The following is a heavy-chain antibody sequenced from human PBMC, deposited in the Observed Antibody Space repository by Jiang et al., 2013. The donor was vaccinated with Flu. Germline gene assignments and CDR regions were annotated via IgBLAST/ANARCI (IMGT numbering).Heavy chain of an antibody. J-gene: IGHJ4*02. CDR3: ARRGPAGKSFDY. D-gene: IGHD6-19*01. CDR2: ISSSGNTI. V-gene: IGHV3-11*01. Sequence: QLVESGGGLVKPGGSLRLSCAGSGFTFSDYYMNWIRQSPGKGLEWVSYISSSGNTIYYADSVKGRFTISRDNANNSLYLQMNNLRADDTAVYYCARRGPAGKSFDYWGRGTLVTVSS. CDR1: GFTFSDYY.